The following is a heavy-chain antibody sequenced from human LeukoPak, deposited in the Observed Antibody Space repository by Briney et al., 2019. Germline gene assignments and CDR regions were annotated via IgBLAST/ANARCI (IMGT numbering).Heavy chain of an antibody. CDR3: AKENPLWFGGGFDP. CDR2: IRYDGSNK. J-gene: IGHJ5*02. Sequence: GGSLRLSCAASGFTFSSYGMHWVRQAPGKGLEWVAFIRYDGSNKYYADSVKGRFTISRDNSKNTLYLQMNSLRAEDTAVYYCAKENPLWFGGGFDPWGQGTLVTVSS. D-gene: IGHD3-10*01. CDR1: GFTFSSYG. V-gene: IGHV3-30*02.